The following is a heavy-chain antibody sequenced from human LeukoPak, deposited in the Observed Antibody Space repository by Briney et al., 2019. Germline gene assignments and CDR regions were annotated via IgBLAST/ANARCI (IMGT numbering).Heavy chain of an antibody. D-gene: IGHD4-17*01. V-gene: IGHV3-23*01. J-gene: IGHJ4*02. CDR1: GFTFSSYA. Sequence: QTGGSLRLSCAASGFTFSSYAMTWVRQAPGKGLEWVSGISGSGGDSYYADSVKGRFTVSRDNSKNTLSLQMSSLRADDTALYYCARVNSPYGDSVRFPSDYWGQGTLVTVSS. CDR3: ARVNSPYGDSVRFPSDY. CDR2: ISGSGGDS.